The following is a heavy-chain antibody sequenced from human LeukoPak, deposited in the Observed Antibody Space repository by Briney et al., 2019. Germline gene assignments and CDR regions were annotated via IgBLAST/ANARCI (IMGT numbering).Heavy chain of an antibody. CDR1: GFTFRTYP. CDR2: LSYDGSTT. D-gene: IGHD5-24*01. J-gene: IGHJ4*02. Sequence: PGGSLRLSCAASGFTFRTYPIPWVRQAPGKGLEWVAVLSYDGSTTYYADSVKGRFTFSRGSSENTVFLQMNSLRAEDSAVYYCAKSLEMATVMSAFDCWGQGTLVTVSS. CDR3: AKSLEMATVMSAFDC. V-gene: IGHV3-30*04.